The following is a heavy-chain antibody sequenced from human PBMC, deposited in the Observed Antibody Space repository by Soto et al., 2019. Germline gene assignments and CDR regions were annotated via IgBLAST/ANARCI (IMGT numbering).Heavy chain of an antibody. CDR2: INSDGIST. D-gene: IGHD2-21*02. Sequence: EVQMVESGGGLAQPGGSLRLSCTASGFAFCSYWMFWVRQAPGKGLVWVSRINSDGISTTYADSVKGRFTVSRDNAKNTVYLQMNSLRDEDTSVDSCARTHSYYLPDYWGLGTLVTVSS. CDR3: ARTHSYYLPDY. J-gene: IGHJ4*02. CDR1: GFAFCSYW. V-gene: IGHV3-74*01.